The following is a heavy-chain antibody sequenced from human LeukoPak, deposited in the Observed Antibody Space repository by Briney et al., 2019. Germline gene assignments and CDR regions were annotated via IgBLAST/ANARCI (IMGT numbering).Heavy chain of an antibody. J-gene: IGHJ4*02. CDR2: INTNTGIP. CDR1: GYSLTSYA. Sequence: ASVKVSCKASGYSLTSYALNWVRQAPGQGFEWMGWINTNTGIPTYAPGFIGRFVFSLDTSVSTAHLQISSLKAEDTAVYFCARLYLPATRFDYWGQGTLVTVSS. CDR3: ARLYLPATRFDY. D-gene: IGHD5-24*01. V-gene: IGHV7-4-1*02.